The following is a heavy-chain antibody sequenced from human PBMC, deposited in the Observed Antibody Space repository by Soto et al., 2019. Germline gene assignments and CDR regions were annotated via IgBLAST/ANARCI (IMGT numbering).Heavy chain of an antibody. CDR1: GGSISGVDYY. J-gene: IGHJ6*04. CDR2: IYNSGNT. D-gene: IGHD2-8*01. V-gene: IGHV4-30-4*01. CDR3: AGQPTAGSFYGLGSYYYYYGMDV. Sequence: PPETLSRTCTVSGGSISGVDYYCNWIRQPPRTALERIGNIYNSGNTDCNPTIKSRVTISVDTSKNQFSLNLSSVTAADSAVYYCAGQPTAGSFYGLGSYYYYYGMDVWGDRLAVAVSS.